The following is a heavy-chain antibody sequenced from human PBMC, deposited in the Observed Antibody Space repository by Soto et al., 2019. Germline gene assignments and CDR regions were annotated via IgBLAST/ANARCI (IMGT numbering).Heavy chain of an antibody. CDR1: GGTFSTYT. J-gene: IGHJ5*02. V-gene: IGHV1-69*06. D-gene: IGHD2-15*01. CDR2: IIPIFGTP. CDR3: ARGLECRGYCLDKPTWFAP. Sequence: SVKVSCKASGGTFSTYTFSWVRQAPGQGLEWMGRIIPIFGTPYYARKFQGRVTITADKSTSTVYMELSSLRSDDTAVYFCARGLECRGYCLDKPTWFAPWGQGTLVTVSS.